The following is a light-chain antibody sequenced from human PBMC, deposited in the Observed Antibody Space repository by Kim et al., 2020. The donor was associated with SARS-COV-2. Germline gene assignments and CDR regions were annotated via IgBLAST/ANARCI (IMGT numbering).Light chain of an antibody. CDR2: SNN. CDR3: AAWDDSLNGAWV. Sequence: QSVLTQPPSASGTPGQRVTISCSGSSSNIGSNTVNWYQQLPGTAPKLLIYSNNQRPSGVPDRFSGSKSGTSASLAISGLQSEDEAGYYCAAWDDSLNGAWVFGGGTQLTVL. CDR1: SSNIGSNT. V-gene: IGLV1-44*01. J-gene: IGLJ3*02.